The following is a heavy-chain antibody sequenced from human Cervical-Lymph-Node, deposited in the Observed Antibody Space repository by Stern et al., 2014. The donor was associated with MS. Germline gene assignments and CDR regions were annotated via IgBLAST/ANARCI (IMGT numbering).Heavy chain of an antibody. J-gene: IGHJ4*02. D-gene: IGHD2-8*01. CDR1: GYTFTSYG. CDR3: ARDKMHAFDY. Sequence: VQLLESGTEVKKPGASLIVSCKASGYTFTSYGISWVRQAPGQGLEWVGWISADRGTTKYAQNLRDRITLTRDTSTGTAYMELRTLRSEDTAVYYCARDKMHAFDYWGQGTLVSVSS. CDR2: ISADRGTT. V-gene: IGHV1-18*01.